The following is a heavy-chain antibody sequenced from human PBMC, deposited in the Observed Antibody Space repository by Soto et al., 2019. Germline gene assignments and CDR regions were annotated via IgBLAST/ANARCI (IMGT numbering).Heavy chain of an antibody. D-gene: IGHD7-27*01. CDR2: IYDGGRT. J-gene: IGHJ4*02. Sequence: QVQLQESGPGLVKPSQTLSLTSTVSGGPISTVKYWWSWIRQSPDMGLEWIGHIYDGGRTYNNPSLESRVTMSVDTSKSQLSLTLSSVSAADTAVYYCARGPSGDKVDSWGQGTLVTVSS. CDR1: GGPISTVKYW. CDR3: ARGPSGDKVDS. V-gene: IGHV4-30-4*01.